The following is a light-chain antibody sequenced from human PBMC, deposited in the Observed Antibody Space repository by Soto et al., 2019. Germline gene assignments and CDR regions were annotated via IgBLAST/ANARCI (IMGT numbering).Light chain of an antibody. CDR2: EGS. J-gene: IGLJ1*01. CDR3: CSYAGSNTFGYV. V-gene: IGLV2-23*03. Sequence: QSALTQPASVSGSPGQSITISCTGTSSDVGTYNLVSWYQQHPGKAPKLMIYEGSKRPSGVSNRFSGSKSGNTASLTISGLQAEDEADYYCCSYAGSNTFGYVFGTWTKLTVL. CDR1: SSDVGTYNL.